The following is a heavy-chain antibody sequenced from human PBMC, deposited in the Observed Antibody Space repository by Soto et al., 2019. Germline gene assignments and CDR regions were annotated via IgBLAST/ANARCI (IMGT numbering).Heavy chain of an antibody. J-gene: IGHJ4*02. CDR1: GYTFTNSD. V-gene: IGHV1-69*13. CDR3: ARSGGLDRDFNY. D-gene: IGHD2-15*01. Sequence: SVKVSCKASGYTFTNSDINWVRQATGQGLEWMGGIIPIFGTANYAQKFQGRVTITADESTSTAYMQLSSLRSGDTAVYYCARSGGLDRDFNYWGQGSLVTVSS. CDR2: IIPIFGTA.